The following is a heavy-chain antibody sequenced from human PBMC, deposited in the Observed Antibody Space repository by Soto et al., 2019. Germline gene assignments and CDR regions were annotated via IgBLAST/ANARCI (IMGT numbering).Heavy chain of an antibody. V-gene: IGHV4-34*01. D-gene: IGHD6-6*01. CDR1: GGSFSGYY. CDR2: INHSGNS. J-gene: IGHJ4*02. Sequence: PSETLSLTCAVYGGSFSGYYWSWIRQSPGKGLEWIGEINHSGNSNYNPSLKSRVTISVDTSKNQLSLKVTSVTAADTAVYYCARSTPKSSTLFDYWGQGTLVTVSS. CDR3: ARSTPKSSTLFDY.